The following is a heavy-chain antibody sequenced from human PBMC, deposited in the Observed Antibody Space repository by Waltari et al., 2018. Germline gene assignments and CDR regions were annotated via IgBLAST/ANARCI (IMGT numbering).Heavy chain of an antibody. V-gene: IGHV1-69*12. CDR2: TIPSFGSP. J-gene: IGHJ3*02. D-gene: IGHD3-16*01. Sequence: QVQLVQSGAEVKKPGSSVRVSCRASGGNFGRYAITWVRQAPGQGLEWMGGTIPSFGSPMYAPKVQGRVSITADELTYTVYMELNSLRSDDTAIYYCARRKLGEAFDIWGQGTMVIVSS. CDR1: GGNFGRYA. CDR3: ARRKLGEAFDI.